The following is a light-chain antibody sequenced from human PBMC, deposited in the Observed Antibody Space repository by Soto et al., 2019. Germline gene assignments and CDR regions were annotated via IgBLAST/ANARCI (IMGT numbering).Light chain of an antibody. Sequence: EIVLTQSPGTLSLSPGESATLSCRASQSVSSSYLSWYQQKPGQAPRLLIHGTSDRATGITDRFSGSGSGTDFTLTITSLEPEDFAVYYCQQYGRLPPYTFGQGTKLEIK. CDR3: QQYGRLPPYT. V-gene: IGKV3-20*01. J-gene: IGKJ2*01. CDR1: QSVSSSY. CDR2: GTS.